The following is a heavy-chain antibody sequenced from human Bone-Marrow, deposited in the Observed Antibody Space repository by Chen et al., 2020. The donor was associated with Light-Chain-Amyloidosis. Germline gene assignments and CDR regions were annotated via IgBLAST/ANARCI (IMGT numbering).Heavy chain of an antibody. D-gene: IGHD5-12*01. CDR3: ARRRDGYNFDY. J-gene: IGHJ4*02. V-gene: IGHV5-51*01. CDR2: IYPDDSDA. Sequence: EVQLEQSWPEVKKPGDSLKISCKGSGYTFPNYWIGWVRQMPGKGLEWMGVIYPDDSDARYSPSFEGQVTISADKSITTAYLQWRSLKASDTAMYYCARRRDGYNFDYWGQGTLVTVSS. CDR1: GYTFPNYW.